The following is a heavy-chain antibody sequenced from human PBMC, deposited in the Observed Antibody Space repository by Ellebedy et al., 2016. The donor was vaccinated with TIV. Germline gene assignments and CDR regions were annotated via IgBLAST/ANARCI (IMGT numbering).Heavy chain of an antibody. Sequence: GGSLRLSCSGSGLTFSSYAIHWVRQAPGKGLDYVSVISDTGRFTYYADSVKGRFTMSRDNSKNTLYLQMSSLRAEDTAVYYCVKSASQFDSSGYFTYYYDYWGQGTLVTVSS. J-gene: IGHJ4*02. V-gene: IGHV3-64D*09. CDR2: ISDTGRFT. CDR3: VKSASQFDSSGYFTYYYDY. CDR1: GLTFSSYA. D-gene: IGHD3-22*01.